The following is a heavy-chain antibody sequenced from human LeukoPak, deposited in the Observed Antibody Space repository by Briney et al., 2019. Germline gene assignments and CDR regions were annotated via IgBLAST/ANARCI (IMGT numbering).Heavy chain of an antibody. D-gene: IGHD2-21*02. CDR3: VLTVVNAFDI. CDR1: GFTFRSYG. V-gene: IGHV3-30*02. CDR2: IWYDGSNK. Sequence: GGSLRLSCAASGFTFRSYGMHWVRQAPGKGLEWVAVIWYDGSNKYYADSVKGRFTISRDNSENTLYLQTNSLRAEDTAVYYCVLTVVNAFDIWGQGTLVTVSS. J-gene: IGHJ3*02.